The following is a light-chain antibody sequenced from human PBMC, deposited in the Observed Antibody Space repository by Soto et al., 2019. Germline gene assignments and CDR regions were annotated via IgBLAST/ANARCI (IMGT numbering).Light chain of an antibody. Sequence: KFMLTQPHSVSEAPGKTVTISCTRSSGSMASNYVQWCQQRPGSAPTTVIYEGNQRPSWVPDRLSDSIDSSSKSASLTISRLEAEDDADYCCQSYDGLNDVVFGGGTKLTVL. CDR2: EGN. CDR3: QSYDGLNDVV. V-gene: IGLV6-57*04. CDR1: SGSMASNY. J-gene: IGLJ2*01.